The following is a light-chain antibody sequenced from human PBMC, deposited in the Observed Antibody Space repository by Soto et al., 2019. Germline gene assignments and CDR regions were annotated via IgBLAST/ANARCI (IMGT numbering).Light chain of an antibody. Sequence: QSALTQPASVSGSPGQSITISCTGSSSDIGGYNYVSWYQLHPGKAPKLVIFDVFNRPSGVSDRFSASKSGNTASLTISGLQAEDEADYYCSSYTSGSTPFFFGTGTKLTVL. CDR3: SSYTSGSTPFF. CDR1: SSDIGGYNY. V-gene: IGLV2-14*01. CDR2: DVF. J-gene: IGLJ1*01.